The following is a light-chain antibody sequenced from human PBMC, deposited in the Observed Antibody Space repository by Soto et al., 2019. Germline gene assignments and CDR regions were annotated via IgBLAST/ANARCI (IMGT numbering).Light chain of an antibody. J-gene: IGKJ3*01. CDR2: DAS. CDR3: QQRSNWPPFT. CDR1: QSVFTY. Sequence: EIVLTQSPATLSLSPGERATLSCRASQSVFTYLAWYQHKPGQAPRLLIYDASIRATGISARFSGSGSGTDFTLSISSLEPEDFAVYYCQQRSNWPPFTFGPGTKVDIK. V-gene: IGKV3-11*01.